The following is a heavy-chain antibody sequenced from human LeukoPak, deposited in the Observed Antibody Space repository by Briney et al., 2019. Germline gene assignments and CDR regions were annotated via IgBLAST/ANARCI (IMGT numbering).Heavy chain of an antibody. V-gene: IGHV3-23*01. J-gene: IGHJ6*02. CDR3: ARYPAYHYAMDV. CDR2: ISDSDGYT. Sequence: PGGSLRLSCAASGFTFSSYAMSWVRQAPGKGLEWVSRISDSDGYTYYADSVKGRFTISRDNSNNTMYLQMSSLRAEDSAVYYCARYPAYHYAMDVWGQGTTVTVSS. D-gene: IGHD2-15*01. CDR1: GFTFSSYA.